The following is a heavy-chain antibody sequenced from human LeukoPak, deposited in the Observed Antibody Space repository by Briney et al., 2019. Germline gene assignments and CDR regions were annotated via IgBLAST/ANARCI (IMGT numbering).Heavy chain of an antibody. V-gene: IGHV4-59*08. D-gene: IGHD3-10*01. CDR2: IYYSGST. J-gene: IGHJ4*02. CDR3: ASLRFGELSLLDY. Sequence: SETLSLTCTVSGGSISSYYWSWIRQPPGKGLEWIGYIYYSGSTNYNPSLKSRVTISVDTSKNQFSLKLSSVTAADTAVYYCASLRFGELSLLDYWGQGTLVTVSS. CDR1: GGSISSYY.